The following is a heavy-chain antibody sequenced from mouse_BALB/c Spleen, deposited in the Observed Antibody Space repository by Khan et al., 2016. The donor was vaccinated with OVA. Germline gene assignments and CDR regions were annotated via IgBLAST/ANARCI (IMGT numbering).Heavy chain of an antibody. V-gene: IGHV1S136*01. CDR1: GYTFTSYV. CDR3: ARNYGYDVYFDY. D-gene: IGHD2-14*01. J-gene: IGHJ2*01. CDR2: IYPYNDDA. Sequence: VQLQQPGPELVKPGASVKMSCKASGYTFTSYVMHWVRQKPGQGLEWIGYIYPYNDDAKYNEKIKGKATLTSDKSSSTAYMELTSLTSEDSAVYYCARNYGYDVYFDYWGQGITLTVSS.